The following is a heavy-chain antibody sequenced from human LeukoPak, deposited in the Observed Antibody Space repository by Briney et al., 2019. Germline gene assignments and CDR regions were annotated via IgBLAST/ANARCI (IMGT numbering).Heavy chain of an antibody. Sequence: GVALRLSCAASGFTFSSYSMNWVRQAPGKGLEWVSSISSSSSYIYYADSVKGRFTISRDNAKNSLYLQMNSLRAEDTAVYYCAKGAHGYCSGGSCWAFYGMDVWGQGTTVTVSS. V-gene: IGHV3-21*01. CDR1: GFTFSSYS. J-gene: IGHJ6*02. D-gene: IGHD2-15*01. CDR2: ISSSSSYI. CDR3: AKGAHGYCSGGSCWAFYGMDV.